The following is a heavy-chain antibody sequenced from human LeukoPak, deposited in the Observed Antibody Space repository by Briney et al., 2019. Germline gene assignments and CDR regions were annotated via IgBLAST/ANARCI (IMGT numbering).Heavy chain of an antibody. V-gene: IGHV4-4*02. CDR3: ARVPGIRSYSYFDL. J-gene: IGHJ2*01. CDR2: ICQSGST. D-gene: IGHD1-14*01. CDR1: GDSVSSIYW. Sequence: SETLSLTCTVSGDSVSSIYWWIWVRQPPGKGLEWIGEICQSGSTNYNPSLKSRVRMSLDKSKNQFSLNLNSVTAADTAIYYCARVPGIRSYSYFDLWGRGTLVTVSS.